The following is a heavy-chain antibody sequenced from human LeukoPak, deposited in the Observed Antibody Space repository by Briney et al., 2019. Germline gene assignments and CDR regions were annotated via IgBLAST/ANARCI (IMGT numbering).Heavy chain of an antibody. Sequence: GGSLRLSCAASGFTFSSYAMSWVRQTPGKGLEWVSGISNRGGRTYYADSVKGRFTMSRDNSKNTLNLQMNSLRAEDTAVYYCAKDSESSSSFSPNIFVFGGFLWGQGTLVTVSS. J-gene: IGHJ4*02. CDR1: GFTFSSYA. V-gene: IGHV3-23*01. CDR2: ISNRGGRT. D-gene: IGHD6-13*01. CDR3: AKDSESSSSFSPNIFVFGGFL.